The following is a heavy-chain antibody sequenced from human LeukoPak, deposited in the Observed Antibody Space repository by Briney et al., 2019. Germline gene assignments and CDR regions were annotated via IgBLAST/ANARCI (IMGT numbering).Heavy chain of an antibody. CDR2: INHSGAT. D-gene: IGHD3-10*01. J-gene: IGHJ6*02. CDR1: GGSFSDYY. Sequence: SETLSLTCAVYGGSFSDYYWTRIRQSPGKGLEWIGEINHSGATDYNPSLKSRVTISVDTSKNQFSLKVRSATAADTAVYYCARRVRGVIISFYYYNGMDVWGQGTTVTVSS. CDR3: ARRVRGVIISFYYYNGMDV. V-gene: IGHV4-34*01.